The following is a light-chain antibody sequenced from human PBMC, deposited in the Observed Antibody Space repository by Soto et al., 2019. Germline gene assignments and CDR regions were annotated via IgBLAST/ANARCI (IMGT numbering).Light chain of an antibody. CDR2: GAS. CDR3: ERYNSYTEA. V-gene: IGKV3-15*01. CDR1: QSVSSN. Sequence: EIVMTQSPATLSVSPGERATLSCRASQSVSSNLAWYQQKPGQAPRLLIYGASTRATGIPARFSGSGSGTEFTLTSSSLQPNDFATEKSERYNSYTEAFGRGTKVDIK. J-gene: IGKJ4*02.